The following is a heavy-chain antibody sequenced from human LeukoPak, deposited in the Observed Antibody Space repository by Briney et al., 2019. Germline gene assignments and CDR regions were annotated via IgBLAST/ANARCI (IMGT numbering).Heavy chain of an antibody. CDR3: ARVPLGDSSTYYYPKPDWFDP. CDR2: ISSSSDYI. J-gene: IGHJ5*02. Sequence: GGSLRLSCAASGFTFSSYNMNWVRQAPGKGLEWVSSISSSSDYIYYADSVKGRFTISRDNAKNSLYLQMKSLRAEDTAVYYCARVPLGDSSTYYYPKPDWFDPWGQGTLVIVSS. D-gene: IGHD3-22*01. V-gene: IGHV3-21*01. CDR1: GFTFSSYN.